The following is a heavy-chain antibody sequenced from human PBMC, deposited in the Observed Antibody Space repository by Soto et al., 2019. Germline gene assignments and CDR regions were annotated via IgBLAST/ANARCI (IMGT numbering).Heavy chain of an antibody. CDR3: ARESYYGSGSYYWFAP. CDR2: INAGNGNT. D-gene: IGHD3-10*01. Sequence: ASVKVSCKASGYTFTSYAMHWVRQAPGQRLEWMGWINAGNGNTKYSQKFQGRVTITRDTSASTAYMELSSLRSEDTAVYYCARESYYGSGSYYWFAPWGQGTLVTVSS. CDR1: GYTFTSYA. J-gene: IGHJ5*02. V-gene: IGHV1-3*01.